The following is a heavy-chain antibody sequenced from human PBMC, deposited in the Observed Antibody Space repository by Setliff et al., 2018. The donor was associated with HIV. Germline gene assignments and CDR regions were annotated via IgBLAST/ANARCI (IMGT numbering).Heavy chain of an antibody. J-gene: IGHJ6*02. CDR1: GYSFTSYW. CDR2: IYPGDSDT. CDR3: AKEGYDILTGYYEGRGGMDV. D-gene: IGHD3-9*01. Sequence: GESLKISCKGSGYSFTSYWIGWVRQMPGKGLEWMGIIYPGDSDTRYSPSFQGQVTISRDNSKNTLYLQMDSLRAEDTAVYYCAKEGYDILTGYYEGRGGMDVWGQGTTVTVSS. V-gene: IGHV5-51*01.